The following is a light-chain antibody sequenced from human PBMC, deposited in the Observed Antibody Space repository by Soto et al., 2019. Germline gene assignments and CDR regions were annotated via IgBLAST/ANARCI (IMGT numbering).Light chain of an antibody. CDR1: QSVSSN. V-gene: IGKV3-15*01. Sequence: MTQSPSSLSVSPGERATLSCRASQSVSSNLAWYQQKPGQPPRLLIYGASTRATGIPARFSGGGSGTEFTLTISSLQSEDFAVYYCQQYNIWWTFGQGTKVDIK. CDR2: GAS. CDR3: QQYNIWWT. J-gene: IGKJ1*01.